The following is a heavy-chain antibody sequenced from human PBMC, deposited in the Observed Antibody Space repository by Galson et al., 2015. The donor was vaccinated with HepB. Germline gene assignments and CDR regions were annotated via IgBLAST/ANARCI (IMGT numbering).Heavy chain of an antibody. D-gene: IGHD3-10*01. V-gene: IGHV3-15*01. Sequence: SLRLSCAASGFTFSSYSMNWVRQAPGKGLEWVGRIKSKTDGGTTDYAAPVKGRFTISRDDSKNTLYLQMNSLKTEDTAVYYCTTDSMVRGVGPLFDYWGQGTLVTVSS. CDR2: IKSKTDGGTT. CDR3: TTDSMVRGVGPLFDY. CDR1: GFTFSSYS. J-gene: IGHJ4*02.